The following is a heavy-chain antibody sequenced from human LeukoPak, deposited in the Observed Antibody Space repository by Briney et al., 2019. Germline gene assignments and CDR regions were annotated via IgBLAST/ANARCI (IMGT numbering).Heavy chain of an antibody. CDR2: IIPILGIA. D-gene: IGHD2-21*02. V-gene: IGHV1-69*04. CDR3: ARDEDFCGGDCYSDAFDI. J-gene: IGHJ3*02. CDR1: GGTFSSYA. Sequence: ASVKVSCKASGGTFSSYAISWVRQAPGQGLEWMGRIIPILGIANYAQKFQGRVTITADKSTSTAYMELSSLRSEDTAVYYCARDEDFCGGDCYSDAFDIWGQGTMVTVSS.